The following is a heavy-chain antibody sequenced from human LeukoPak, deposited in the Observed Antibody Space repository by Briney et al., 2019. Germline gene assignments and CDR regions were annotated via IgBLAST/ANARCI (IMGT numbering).Heavy chain of an antibody. CDR2: FYYSGST. CDR1: GGYISSYY. V-gene: IGHV4-59*08. Sequence: SETLSLTCTVSGGYISSYYWSWIRQPPGKGLEWIGYFYYSGSTNYNPSLKSRVTISVDTSKNQFSLKLSSVTAADTAVYYCAKHYMGSSYNRAVDYWGQGTLVTVSS. D-gene: IGHD3-10*01. J-gene: IGHJ4*02. CDR3: AKHYMGSSYNRAVDY.